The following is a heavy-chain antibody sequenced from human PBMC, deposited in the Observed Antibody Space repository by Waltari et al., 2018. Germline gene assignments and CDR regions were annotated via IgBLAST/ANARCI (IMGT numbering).Heavy chain of an antibody. J-gene: IGHJ4*02. CDR2: VDHSGGA. V-gene: IGHV4-34*02. Sequence: QVQLQQRGAGLLKPSETLSLTCDVSGGPLNGYSWSWISQSPGKGREWIGEVDHSGGANYSPSLKSRATISFDTSKKQFSLTLPSVTAADTAVYYCARDARDWESVANAYFDSWGQGTLVAVSS. D-gene: IGHD2-21*01. CDR3: ARDARDWESVANAYFDS. CDR1: GGPLNGYS.